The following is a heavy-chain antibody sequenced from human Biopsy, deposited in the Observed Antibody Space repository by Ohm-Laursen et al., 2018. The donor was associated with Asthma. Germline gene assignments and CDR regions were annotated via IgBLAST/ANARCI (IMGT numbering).Heavy chain of an antibody. CDR3: AREGIAVAHFDY. V-gene: IGHV3-30-3*01. D-gene: IGHD6-19*01. CDR2: ISYDGSNK. CDR1: GFTFSSYA. J-gene: IGHJ4*02. Sequence: SLRLSCAASGFTFSSYAMHWVRQAPGKGLEWVAVISYDGSNKYYADSVEGRFTISRDNSKNTLYLQMNSLRAEDTAVYYCAREGIAVAHFDYWGQGTLVTVSS.